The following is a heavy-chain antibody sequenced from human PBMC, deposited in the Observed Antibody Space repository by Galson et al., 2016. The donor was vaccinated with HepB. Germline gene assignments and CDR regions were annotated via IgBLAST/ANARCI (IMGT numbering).Heavy chain of an antibody. CDR2: ISPYDGDR. J-gene: IGHJ5*02. CDR1: GYTFTSYG. CDR3: ARDYEYSGGDCYEDCFDP. V-gene: IGHV1-18*01. Sequence: SVKVSCKASGYTFTSYGMSWVRQAPGQGLEWMGWISPYDGDRNYAQKLRGRLTMTTDTSTSTVYMELRSLRSDDTAVYYCARDYEYSGGDCYEDCFDPWGQGTLVIVSS. D-gene: IGHD2-21*01.